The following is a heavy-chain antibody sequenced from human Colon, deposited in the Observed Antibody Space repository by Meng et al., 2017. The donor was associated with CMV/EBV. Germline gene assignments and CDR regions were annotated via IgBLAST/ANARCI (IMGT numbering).Heavy chain of an antibody. CDR1: GFTFSNYD. CDR3: TRDFWGSLEY. Sequence: EVQWVESGGGLVPPGGSLRLSCAASGFTFSNYDMHWVRQGPGKALVWVSRIQNDGSSTTYAESVKGRFTISRDNAKNTLYLQMNSLRAEDTAVYYCTRDFWGSLEYWGQGALVTVSS. D-gene: IGHD3-16*01. V-gene: IGHV3-74*01. J-gene: IGHJ4*02. CDR2: IQNDGSST.